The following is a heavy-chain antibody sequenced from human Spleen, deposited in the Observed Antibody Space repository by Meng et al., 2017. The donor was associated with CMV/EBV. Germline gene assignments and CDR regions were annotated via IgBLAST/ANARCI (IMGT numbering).Heavy chain of an antibody. Sequence: SETLSLTGTVSGGSVSSGSYYWSWIRQPPGKGLEWIGYIYYSGSTNYNPSLKSRVTISVDTSKNQFSLKLSSVTAADTAVYYCARGAYYDFWSGHYYYGMDVWGQGTTVTVSS. CDR2: IYYSGST. CDR1: GGSVSSGSYY. D-gene: IGHD3-3*01. CDR3: ARGAYYDFWSGHYYYGMDV. V-gene: IGHV4-61*01. J-gene: IGHJ6*02.